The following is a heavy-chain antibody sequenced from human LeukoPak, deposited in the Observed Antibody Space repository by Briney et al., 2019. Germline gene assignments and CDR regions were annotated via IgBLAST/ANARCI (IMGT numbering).Heavy chain of an antibody. J-gene: IGHJ4*02. CDR3: ARVHDHGDYLDY. Sequence: SETLSLTCTVSGGSISSGGYYWSWIRQHPGKGLEWIGYIYYSGSTYYNPSLKSRVTISVDTSKNQFSLKLSSVTAADTAVYYCARVHDHGDYLDYWGQGTLVTVSS. CDR2: IYYSGST. V-gene: IGHV4-31*03. CDR1: GGSISSGGYY. D-gene: IGHD4-17*01.